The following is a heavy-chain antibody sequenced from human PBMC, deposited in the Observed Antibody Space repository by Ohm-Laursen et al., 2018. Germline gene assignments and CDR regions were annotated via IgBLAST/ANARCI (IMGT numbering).Heavy chain of an antibody. CDR1: GFTFSSFG. D-gene: IGHD5-18*01. J-gene: IGHJ4*02. V-gene: IGHV3-33*05. CDR2: ISYDGSNK. Sequence: SLRLSCAASGFTFSSFGMHWVRQAPGKGLEWVAAISYDGSNKYYADSVKGRFTISRDNSKNTLYLQMNSLRAEDTAVYYCARDKHSYGLDYWGQGTLVTVSS. CDR3: ARDKHSYGLDY.